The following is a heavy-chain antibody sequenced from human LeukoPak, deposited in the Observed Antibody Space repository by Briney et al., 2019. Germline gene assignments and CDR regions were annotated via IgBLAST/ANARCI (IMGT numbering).Heavy chain of an antibody. D-gene: IGHD4-23*01. CDR1: GFNFSDLS. CDR3: ARGEPGHGGLPTALDY. V-gene: IGHV3-21*01. CDR2: LSGRRTHI. Sequence: GGSLSHSCGAWGFNFSDLSVNGVRQAPGRALEGVASLSGRRTHIDYADSVKSRYVSSSDNPKNSPYLQMYSLRAEGTAVYYCARGEPGHGGLPTALDYWGQGTLVTVSS. J-gene: IGHJ4*02.